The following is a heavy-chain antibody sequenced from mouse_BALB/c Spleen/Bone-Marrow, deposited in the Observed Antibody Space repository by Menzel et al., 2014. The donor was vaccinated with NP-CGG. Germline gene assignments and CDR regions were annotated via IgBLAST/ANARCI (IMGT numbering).Heavy chain of an antibody. CDR1: GFSLTRYG. Sequence: VQLQQSGPGLVAPSQSLSITCTISGFSLTRYGVHWVRQPPGKGLEWLVVIWSDGSTTYNSTLKSRLSITKDNSKSXVFLKMNSLQTDDTAMYYCARNGNFFAMDSWGQGTSVTVSS. CDR3: ARNGNFFAMDS. V-gene: IGHV2-6-1*01. D-gene: IGHD2-1*01. CDR2: IWSDGST. J-gene: IGHJ4*01.